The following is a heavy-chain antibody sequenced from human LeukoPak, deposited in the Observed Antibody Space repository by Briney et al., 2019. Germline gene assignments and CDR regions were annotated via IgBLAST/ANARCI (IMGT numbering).Heavy chain of an antibody. Sequence: PSETLSLTCTVSGGSISSGDYYWSWIRQPPGKGLEWIGYIYYSGSTYYNPSLKSRVTISVDTSKNQFSLKLSSVTAADTAVYYCARHFPGVAVAGYYFDYWGQGTLVTVSS. CDR3: ARHFPGVAVAGYYFDY. CDR2: IYYSGST. J-gene: IGHJ4*01. V-gene: IGHV4-30-4*08. CDR1: GGSISSGDYY. D-gene: IGHD6-19*01.